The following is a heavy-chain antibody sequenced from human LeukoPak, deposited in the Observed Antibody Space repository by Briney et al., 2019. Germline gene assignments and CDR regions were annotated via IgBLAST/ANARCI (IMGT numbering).Heavy chain of an antibody. V-gene: IGHV3-30*01. CDR1: GFTFSSYA. J-gene: IGHJ3*02. CDR3: ARDNKEMATIWDAFDI. Sequence: GRSLRLSCAASGFTFSSYAMHWVRQAPGKGLEWVAVISYDGSNKYHADSVKGRFTISRDNSKNTLYLQMNSLRAEDTAVYYCARDNKEMATIWDAFDIWGQGTMVTVSS. CDR2: ISYDGSNK. D-gene: IGHD5-24*01.